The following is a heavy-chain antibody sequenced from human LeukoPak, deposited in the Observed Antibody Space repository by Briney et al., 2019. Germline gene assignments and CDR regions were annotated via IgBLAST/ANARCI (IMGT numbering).Heavy chain of an antibody. CDR2: IYSGYST. V-gene: IGHV3-66*01. D-gene: IGHD2-2*01. Sequence: PGGSLRLSCAASGFTVSTSQMSWVRQAPGKGLEWVSIIYSGYSTYYADSVKGRFTISRDNSKNTVYLQMNSLKAEDSAMYFCARDIPSQDCWGQGTLVTVSS. J-gene: IGHJ4*02. CDR1: GFTVSTSQ. CDR3: ARDIPSQDC.